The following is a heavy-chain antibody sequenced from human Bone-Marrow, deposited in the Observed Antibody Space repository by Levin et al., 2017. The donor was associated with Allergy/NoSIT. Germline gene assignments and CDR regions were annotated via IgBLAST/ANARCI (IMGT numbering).Heavy chain of an antibody. Sequence: SQTLSLTCVVSGYSINSAFYWGWVRQPPGKGLEWAGTIFPTAGTYYNPSLKSRLTISVDTSLNELSLELTSVTAADTGVYYCAAGGVAGNNWFDPWGQGTLVIVSS. J-gene: IGHJ5*02. CDR1: GYSINSAFY. D-gene: IGHD6-19*01. V-gene: IGHV4-38-2*01. CDR3: AAGGVAGNNWFDP. CDR2: IFPTAGT.